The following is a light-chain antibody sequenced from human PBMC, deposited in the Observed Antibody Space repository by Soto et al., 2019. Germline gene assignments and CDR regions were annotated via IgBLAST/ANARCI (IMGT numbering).Light chain of an antibody. CDR1: QSVSDY. CDR3: QQRVNWPPT. V-gene: IGKV3-11*01. CDR2: DAS. J-gene: IGKJ4*01. Sequence: ETVLTASPATLSLSPGERASLACRAGQSVSDYLAWYQQKPGQPPRLLFFDASNRVTGVPARFSAGGSGTDFTLIISILEPEDFAVYYCQQRVNWPPTFGGGTKVDIK.